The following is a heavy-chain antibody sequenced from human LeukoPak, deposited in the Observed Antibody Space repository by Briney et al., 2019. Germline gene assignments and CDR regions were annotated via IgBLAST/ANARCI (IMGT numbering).Heavy chain of an antibody. CDR3: ARALDWLLFFDY. V-gene: IGHV4-39*07. Sequence: PSETLSLTCTVSGGSISSSSYYWGWIRQPPGKGLEWIGSIYYSGSTYYNPSLKSRVTISVDTSKNQFSLKLSSVTAADTAVYYCARALDWLLFFDYWGQGTLVTVSS. CDR1: GGSISSSSYY. CDR2: IYYSGST. J-gene: IGHJ4*02. D-gene: IGHD3-9*01.